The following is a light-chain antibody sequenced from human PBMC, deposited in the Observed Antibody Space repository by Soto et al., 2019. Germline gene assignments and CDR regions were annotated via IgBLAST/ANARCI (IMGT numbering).Light chain of an antibody. CDR1: QGLXNN. V-gene: IGKV3-15*01. J-gene: IGKJ4*01. Sequence: KGVTKWASPLSVSPGERATLSCRASQGLXNNFDWYQQKPGQAPRLLXDPASSSAKDSPGRXSGSGSGTEFTRSINSRHSEDCEAYYCQQCKKGPRTFGGGTKVDIK. CDR3: QQCKKGPRT. CDR2: PAS.